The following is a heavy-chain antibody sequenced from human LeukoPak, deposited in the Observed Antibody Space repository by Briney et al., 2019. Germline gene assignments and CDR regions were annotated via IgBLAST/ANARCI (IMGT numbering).Heavy chain of an antibody. CDR3: AKDLKSMVRGACMDA. CDR1: GFTFSSYA. D-gene: IGHD3-10*01. CDR2: ISASGGTT. V-gene: IGHV3-23*01. J-gene: IGHJ6*02. Sequence: GGSLRLSCAASGFTFSSYAMSWVRQAPGKGLEWVSAISASGGTTYYADSVKGRFTISRDNSKNTLYLQMNSLRAEDTAVYYCAKDLKSMVRGACMDAWGQGTTVTVSS.